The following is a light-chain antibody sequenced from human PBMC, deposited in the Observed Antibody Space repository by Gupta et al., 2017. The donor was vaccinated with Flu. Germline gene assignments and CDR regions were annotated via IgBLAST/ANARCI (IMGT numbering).Light chain of an antibody. CDR3: EAGDDTRNGGV. Sequence: RVTISCSGSGSNVGGNNVAWYQQPPGTPPSLLIYRYNRRPSGVPDRFSGSKSGTSASLTIGGLQAEDEADYYCEAGDDTRNGGVFGSGTKLTVL. CDR1: GSNVGGNN. J-gene: IGLJ3*02. V-gene: IGLV1-44*01. CDR2: RYN.